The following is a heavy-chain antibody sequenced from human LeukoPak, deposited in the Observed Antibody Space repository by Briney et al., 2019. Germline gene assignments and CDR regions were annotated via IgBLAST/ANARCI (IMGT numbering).Heavy chain of an antibody. Sequence: GGSLRLSRAASGFTFNSYAMYWVRQAPGKGLEWVAVISYDGYNKYYADSVKGRFTISRDNAKNSLYLQMNCLRAEDTAVYYCARDTGSYYWGQGTLVTVSS. V-gene: IGHV3-30-3*01. D-gene: IGHD4-17*01. CDR3: ARDTGSYY. CDR2: ISYDGYNK. CDR1: GFTFNSYA. J-gene: IGHJ4*02.